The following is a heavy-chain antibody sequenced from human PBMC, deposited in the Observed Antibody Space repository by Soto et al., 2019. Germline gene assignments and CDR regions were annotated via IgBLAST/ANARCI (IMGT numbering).Heavy chain of an antibody. V-gene: IGHV1-69*06. CDR2: VIPTYGTP. CDR3: AGECGKDYHRSGYLRVNYYYYGMDV. D-gene: IGHD3-22*01. CDR1: GGSFRKCA. J-gene: IGHJ6*02. Sequence: VQVSCMGSGGSFRKCAINWVRQPPGQGLEWMGGVIPTYGTPNNAQKFQGRVPIMADNSTSPVYIELSSLRPDDPAVYYCAGECGKDYHRSGYLRVNYYYYGMDVWGQGTTVTVSS.